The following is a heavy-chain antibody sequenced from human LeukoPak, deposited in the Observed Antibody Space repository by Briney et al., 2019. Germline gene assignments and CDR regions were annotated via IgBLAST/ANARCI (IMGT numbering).Heavy chain of an antibody. V-gene: IGHV1-2*06. J-gene: IGHJ6*03. CDR3: ARDKGDYYYYYYYMDV. CDR2: INPNSGGT. D-gene: IGHD3-10*01. Sequence: GASVKVSCKASGYTFTGYYMHWVRQAPGQGLEWMGRINPNSGGTNYAQKFQGRVTTTRDTSISTAYMELSRLRSDDTAVYYCARDKGDYYYYYYYMDVWGKGTTVTVSS. CDR1: GYTFTGYY.